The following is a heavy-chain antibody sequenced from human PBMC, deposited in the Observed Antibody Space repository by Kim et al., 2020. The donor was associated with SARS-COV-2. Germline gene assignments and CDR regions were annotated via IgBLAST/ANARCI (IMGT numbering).Heavy chain of an antibody. CDR1: GGSISSYY. Sequence: SETLSLTCTVSGGSISSYYWSWIRQPPGKGLEWIGYIYYSGSTNYNPSLKSRVTISVDTSKNQFSLKLSSVTAADTAVYYCAEGQSSDPLFDPWGQGTLVTVSS. V-gene: IGHV4-59*01. CDR2: IYYSGST. CDR3: AEGQSSDPLFDP. D-gene: IGHD6-6*01. J-gene: IGHJ5*02.